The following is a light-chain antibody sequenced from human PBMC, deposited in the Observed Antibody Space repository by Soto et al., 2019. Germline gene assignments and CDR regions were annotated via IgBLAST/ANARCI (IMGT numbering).Light chain of an antibody. CDR2: GAS. CDR3: QQYDGSPLT. Sequence: EIVMTQSPAPLSVSPGERATLSCKSSQSLSINSLAWYQQKPGQSPRLLVYGASTRDTGIPDRFRGSGSGTDCALTISSLEPEDVAMYYCQQYDGSPLTFGPGTKVDIK. CDR1: QSLSINS. V-gene: IGKV3-20*01. J-gene: IGKJ3*01.